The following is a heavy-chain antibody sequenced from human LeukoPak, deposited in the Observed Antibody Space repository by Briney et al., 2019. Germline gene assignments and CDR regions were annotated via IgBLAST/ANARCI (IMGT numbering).Heavy chain of an antibody. V-gene: IGHV4-39*07. CDR3: ARVAWNNWNYEDY. CDR1: GGSLSSSSYY. J-gene: IGHJ4*02. D-gene: IGHD1-7*01. CDR2: IYYSGST. Sequence: SETLSLTCTVSGGSLSSSSYYWGWIRQPPGKGLEWIGSIYYSGSTYYNPSLKSRVTISVDTSKNQFSLKLSSVTAADTAVYYCARVAWNNWNYEDYWGQGTLVTVSS.